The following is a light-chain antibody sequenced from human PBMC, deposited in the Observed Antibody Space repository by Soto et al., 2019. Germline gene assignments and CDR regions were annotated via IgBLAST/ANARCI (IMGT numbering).Light chain of an antibody. Sequence: EFVLTQSPGTLSLSPGERATLSCRASQTVRNNYLAWYQQKPGQAPRLLIYDASSRATGIPDRFSGSGSGTDFTLTISRLEPEDFAVYYCQQYGSSPQTFGQGTRLEIK. CDR2: DAS. CDR3: QQYGSSPQT. V-gene: IGKV3-20*01. J-gene: IGKJ5*01. CDR1: QTVRNNY.